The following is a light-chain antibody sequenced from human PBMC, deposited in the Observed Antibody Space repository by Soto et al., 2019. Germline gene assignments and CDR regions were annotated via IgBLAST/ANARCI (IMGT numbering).Light chain of an antibody. CDR3: QTYRSYS. CDR1: QSIGTW. V-gene: IGKV1-5*01. Sequence: DIQLTQSPSPLSASVGDRVTIACRASQSIGTWLAWYQQKPGKAPKALIFNASSLQSGVPSRFSGSGNETEFTLTISSLQPDDSATYHCQTYRSYSLGQGTRLEIK. CDR2: NAS. J-gene: IGKJ5*01.